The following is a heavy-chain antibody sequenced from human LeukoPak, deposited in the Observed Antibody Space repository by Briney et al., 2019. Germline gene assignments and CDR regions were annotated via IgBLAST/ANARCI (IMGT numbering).Heavy chain of an antibody. V-gene: IGHV3-48*04. CDR1: GFSFSGYS. CDR2: ISRGSHTI. Sequence: GGSLRLSCAASGFSFSGYSMNWVRQPPGQGLEWISYISRGSHTIYYADSVRGRFTISGDDAKNSLYLQMNSLRAEDTGIYYCSRETTSGYWGQGTLVTVSS. D-gene: IGHD1-1*01. J-gene: IGHJ4*02. CDR3: SRETTSGY.